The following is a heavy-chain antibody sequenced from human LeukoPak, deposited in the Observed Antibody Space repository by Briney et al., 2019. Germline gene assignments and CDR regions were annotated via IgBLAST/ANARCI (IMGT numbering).Heavy chain of an antibody. J-gene: IGHJ4*02. V-gene: IGHV1-8*01. CDR2: MNPNSGST. D-gene: IGHD2/OR15-2a*01. Sequence: ASVKVSCKASGYTFTSYDINWVRQATGQGLEWMGWMNPNSGSTGYAQKFQGRVTMTRNTSISTAYMELSSLRSEDTAVYYCARGFIRGNSIDYWGQGTLVTVSS. CDR3: ARGFIRGNSIDY. CDR1: GYTFTSYD.